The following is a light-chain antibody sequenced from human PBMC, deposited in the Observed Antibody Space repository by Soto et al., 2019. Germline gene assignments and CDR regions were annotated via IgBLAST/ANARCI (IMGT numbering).Light chain of an antibody. J-gene: IGKJ3*01. Sequence: EIVLTQSPGTLSLSPGERATLSCRASQSVTSSYLAWYQQQPGQAPRLLIYGASSRATGIPVRFSGSGSGTDFTLTISRLEPEDFAVYYCQQYGSSPRTFGPGTKVDIK. CDR1: QSVTSSY. CDR2: GAS. CDR3: QQYGSSPRT. V-gene: IGKV3-20*01.